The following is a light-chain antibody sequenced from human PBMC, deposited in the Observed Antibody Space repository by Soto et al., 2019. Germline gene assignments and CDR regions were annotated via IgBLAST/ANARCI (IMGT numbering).Light chain of an antibody. V-gene: IGKV3-20*01. Sequence: EIVLTQSPGTLSLSPGERATLSCRASQSVSSNYLAWYQRKPGQAPRLLIYGASSRATGIPNRFSGSGSGTDFTLIITRLEPEDFAVYYCQQYGSSPTTFGQGTKVEIK. J-gene: IGKJ1*01. CDR3: QQYGSSPTT. CDR1: QSVSSNY. CDR2: GAS.